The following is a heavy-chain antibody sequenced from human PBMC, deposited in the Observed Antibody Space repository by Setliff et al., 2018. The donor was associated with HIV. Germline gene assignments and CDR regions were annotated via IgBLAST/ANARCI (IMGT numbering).Heavy chain of an antibody. CDR1: GFTFSDYE. CDR2: ISSGSTDIST. V-gene: IGHV3-48*03. D-gene: IGHD4-17*01. CDR3: ARLSLPDDYGDLGGVDF. Sequence: PGGSLRLSCAASGFTFSDYEMTWVRQAPGKGLEWVAYISSGSTDISTYYGDSVKGRFIVYRDNVKNSLFLQMNSLRVEDTAFYYCARLSLPDDYGDLGGVDFWGQGTLVTVSS. J-gene: IGHJ4*02.